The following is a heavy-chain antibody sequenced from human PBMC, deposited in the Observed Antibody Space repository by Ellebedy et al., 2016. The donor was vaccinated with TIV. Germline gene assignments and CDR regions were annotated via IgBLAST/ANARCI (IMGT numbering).Heavy chain of an antibody. J-gene: IGHJ4*02. Sequence: PGGSLRLSCAASGFPLSSHAMHWVRQAPGKGLEWVAVISYDGSNKFYADSVTCRFTISRENSENTLYLQMNSLRADDTAVYHCARVTQGGIRGVLDYWGRGILVTVSS. CDR3: ARVTQGGIRGVLDY. CDR2: ISYDGSNK. V-gene: IGHV3-30*04. D-gene: IGHD3-10*01. CDR1: GFPLSSHA.